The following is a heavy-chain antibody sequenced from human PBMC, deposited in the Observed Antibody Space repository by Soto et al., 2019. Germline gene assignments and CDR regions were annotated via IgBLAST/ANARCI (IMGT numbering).Heavy chain of an antibody. CDR1: GGSISSGGYY. CDR3: ASFRKYYVSLDY. J-gene: IGHJ4*02. Sequence: QVQLQESGPGLVKPSQTLSLTCTVSGGSISSGGYYWSWIRQHPGKGLEWIGYIYYSGSTYYNPSLKSRVTTAVDTSENQFSLKLSSVTAADKAVYYCASFRKYYVSLDYWGQGTLVTVSS. CDR2: IYYSGST. V-gene: IGHV4-31*03. D-gene: IGHD3-3*01.